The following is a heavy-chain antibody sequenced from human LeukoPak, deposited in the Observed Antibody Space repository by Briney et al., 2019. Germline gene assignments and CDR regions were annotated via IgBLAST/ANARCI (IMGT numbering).Heavy chain of an antibody. CDR3: ARDARLGAFDI. Sequence: GGSLRLFYAASGFTFSSYSMNWVRQAPGKGLAWVSSISSSSSYIYYADSVKGRFIISRDNAKNSLYLQMNSLRAEDTAVYYCARDARLGAFDIWGQGTMVTVSS. CDR1: GFTFSSYS. D-gene: IGHD6-25*01. CDR2: ISSSSSYI. V-gene: IGHV3-21*01. J-gene: IGHJ3*02.